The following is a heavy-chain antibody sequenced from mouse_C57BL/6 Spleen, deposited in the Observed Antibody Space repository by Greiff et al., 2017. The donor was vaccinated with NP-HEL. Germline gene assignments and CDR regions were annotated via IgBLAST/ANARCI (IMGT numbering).Heavy chain of an antibody. CDR3: AREGGGSSYLYAMDY. CDR2: ISYDGSN. CDR1: GYSITSGYY. D-gene: IGHD1-1*01. V-gene: IGHV3-6*01. J-gene: IGHJ4*01. Sequence: EVQLQQSGPGLVKPSQSLSLTCSFTGYSITSGYYWNWIRQFPGNKLAWMGYISYDGSNNYNPSLKNRNSITRDTSKNQFFLKLNSVTTEDTATYYCAREGGGSSYLYAMDYWGQGTSVTVSS.